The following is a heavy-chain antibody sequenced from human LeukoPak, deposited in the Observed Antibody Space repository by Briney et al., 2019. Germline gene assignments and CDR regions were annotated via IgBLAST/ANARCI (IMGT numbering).Heavy chain of an antibody. CDR3: ASQYSGSWYFDL. CDR2: IKQDGSEK. Sequence: GGSLRLSCAASGFTFSSYWMSWVRQAPGKGLEWVANIKQDGSEKYYVDSVEGRFTISRDNAKNSLYLQMNSLRAEDTAVYYCASQYSGSWYFDLWGRGTLVTVSS. V-gene: IGHV3-7*01. D-gene: IGHD1-26*01. J-gene: IGHJ2*01. CDR1: GFTFSSYW.